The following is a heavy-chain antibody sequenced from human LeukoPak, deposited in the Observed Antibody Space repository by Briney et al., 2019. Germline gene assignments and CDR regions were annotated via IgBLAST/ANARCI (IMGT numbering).Heavy chain of an antibody. V-gene: IGHV3-74*01. D-gene: IGHD4-17*01. J-gene: IGHJ4*02. CDR2: IHRNGSLT. CDR1: GLTLSSYW. Sequence: GGSLRLSCAASGLTLSSYWMQWVRQAPGKGLVWVSRIHRNGSLTNYAESVKGRFTISRDNAMSSLYLQMNSLRDDDTAVYYCARGETAVTSYLHFWGQGTLVTVSS. CDR3: ARGETAVTSYLHF.